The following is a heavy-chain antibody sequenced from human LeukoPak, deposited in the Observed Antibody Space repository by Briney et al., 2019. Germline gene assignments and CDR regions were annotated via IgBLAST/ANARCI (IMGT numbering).Heavy chain of an antibody. CDR1: GYTFTGYY. CDR2: INPNSGGT. V-gene: IGHV1-2*06. CDR3: ARARVTYWGSYYFDY. Sequence: ASVKVSCRASGYTFTGYYMHWVRQAPGQGLERLGRINPNSGGTNYAQKFQGRVTMTRNTSISTAYMELSSLRSEDTAVYYCARARVTYWGSYYFDYWGQGTLVTVSS. J-gene: IGHJ4*02. D-gene: IGHD2-8*02.